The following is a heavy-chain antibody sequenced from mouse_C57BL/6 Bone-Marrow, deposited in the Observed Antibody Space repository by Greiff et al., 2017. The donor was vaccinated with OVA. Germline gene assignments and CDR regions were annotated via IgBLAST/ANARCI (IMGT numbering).Heavy chain of an antibody. J-gene: IGHJ4*01. CDR2: IWSGGST. D-gene: IGHD1-1*01. Sequence: QVQLKESGPGLVQPSQSLSITCTVSGFSLTSYGVHWVRQSPGKGLEWLGVIWSGGSTVYNAAFISRLSISKDNSKSQVFFKMNSLQADDTAIYYCATYYGSSYNYAMDYWGQGTSVTVSS. CDR3: ATYYGSSYNYAMDY. V-gene: IGHV2-2*01. CDR1: GFSLTSYG.